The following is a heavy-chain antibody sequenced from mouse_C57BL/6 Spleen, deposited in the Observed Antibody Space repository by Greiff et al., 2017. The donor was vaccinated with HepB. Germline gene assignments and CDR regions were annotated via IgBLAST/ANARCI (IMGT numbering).Heavy chain of an antibody. CDR3: ARGGGRGDDY. J-gene: IGHJ2*01. V-gene: IGHV5-4*03. CDR2: ISDGGSYT. CDR1: GFTFSSYA. Sequence: EVMLVESGGGLVKPGGSLKLSCAASGFTFSSYAMSWVRQTPEKRLEWVATISDGGSYTYYPDNVKGRFTISRDNAKNNLYLQMSHLKSEDTAMYYCARGGGRGDDYWGQGTTLTVSS. D-gene: IGHD3-3*01.